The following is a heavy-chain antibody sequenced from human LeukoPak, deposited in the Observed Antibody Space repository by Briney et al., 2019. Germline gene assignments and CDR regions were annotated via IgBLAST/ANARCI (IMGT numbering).Heavy chain of an antibody. D-gene: IGHD3-16*01. J-gene: IGHJ6*02. CDR3: ALGGGYYYYGMDV. Sequence: SETLSLTCAGYGGSVSGYYWSWIRQPPGKGLEWIGYIYYSGSTNYNPSLKSRVTISVATSKNQFSLKLSSVTAADTAVYYCALGGGYYYYGMDVWGQGTTVTVSS. CDR1: GGSVSGYY. V-gene: IGHV4-34*11. CDR2: IYYSGST.